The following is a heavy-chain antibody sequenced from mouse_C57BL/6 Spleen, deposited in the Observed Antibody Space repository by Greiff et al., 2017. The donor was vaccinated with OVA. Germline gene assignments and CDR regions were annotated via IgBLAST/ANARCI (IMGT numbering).Heavy chain of an antibody. J-gene: IGHJ2*01. CDR2: INPNNGGT. V-gene: IGHV1-26*01. Sequence: EVQLQQSGPELVKPGASVKISCKASGYTFTDYYMNWVKQSHGKSLEWIGDINPNNGGTSYSQKFKGKATLTVDKSSSTAYMELRSLTSEDSAVYYCAREGIAGTVFDDWGQGTTLTVSS. CDR1: GYTFTDYY. CDR3: AREGIAGTVFDD. D-gene: IGHD4-1*01.